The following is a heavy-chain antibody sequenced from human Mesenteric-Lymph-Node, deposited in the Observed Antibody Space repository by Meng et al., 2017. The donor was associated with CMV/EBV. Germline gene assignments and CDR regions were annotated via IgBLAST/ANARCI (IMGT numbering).Heavy chain of an antibody. CDR1: GFTFSSYW. J-gene: IGHJ6*02. CDR2: INSDGSTT. Sequence: GGSLRLSCAASGFTFSSYWMHWVRQAPGKGLVWVSRINSDGSTTSYADSVKGRFTISRDNAKKSLYLQMNSLRAEDTAVYYCAKDAGGIVVVPAATFGMDVWGRGTTVTVSS. D-gene: IGHD2-2*01. CDR3: AKDAGGIVVVPAATFGMDV. V-gene: IGHV3-74*01.